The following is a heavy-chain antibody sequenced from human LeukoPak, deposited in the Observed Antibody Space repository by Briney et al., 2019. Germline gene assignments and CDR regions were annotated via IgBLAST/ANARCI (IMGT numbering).Heavy chain of an antibody. CDR3: AKDRPNYFGSNGHYYRRNGDS. J-gene: IGHJ5*01. V-gene: IGHV3-23*01. D-gene: IGHD3-10*01. CDR1: GFTFSIYA. Sequence: GGSLRLSXTASGFTFSIYAMSWVRQAPGRGLEWVSAITSSGDTTVYADSVRGRFTISRENSKNPLYLQMRSLRAEDTAVFYCAKDRPNYFGSNGHYYRRNGDSWGQGTLVTVSS. CDR2: ITSSGDTT.